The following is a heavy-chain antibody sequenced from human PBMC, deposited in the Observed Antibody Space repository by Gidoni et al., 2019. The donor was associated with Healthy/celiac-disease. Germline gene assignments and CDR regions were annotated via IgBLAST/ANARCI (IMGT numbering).Heavy chain of an antibody. D-gene: IGHD1-26*01. CDR2: IYHSGST. J-gene: IGHJ4*02. CDR3: ARGIVGATSHFDY. Sequence: GLEWIGEIYHSGSTNYNPSLKSRVTISVDKSKNQFSLKLSSVTAADTAVYYCARGIVGATSHFDYWGQGTLVTVSS. V-gene: IGHV4-4*02.